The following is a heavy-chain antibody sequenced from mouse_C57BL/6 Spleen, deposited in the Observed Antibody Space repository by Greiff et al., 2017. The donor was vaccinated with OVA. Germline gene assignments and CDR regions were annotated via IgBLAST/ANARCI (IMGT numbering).Heavy chain of an antibody. D-gene: IGHD4-1*01. CDR1: GFTFSDYG. CDR2: ISSGSSTI. J-gene: IGHJ2*01. Sequence: DVKLVESGGGLVKPGGSLKLSCAASGFTFSDYGMHWVRQAPEKGLEWVAYISSGSSTIYYADTVKGRFTISRDNAKNTLFLQMTSLRSEDTAMYYCARDWDGYYFDYWGQGTTLIVSS. V-gene: IGHV5-17*01. CDR3: ARDWDGYYFDY.